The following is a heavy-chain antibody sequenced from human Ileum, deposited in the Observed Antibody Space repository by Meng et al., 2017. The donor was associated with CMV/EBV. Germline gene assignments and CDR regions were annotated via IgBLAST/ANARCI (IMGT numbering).Heavy chain of an antibody. CDR1: GGSFSGYY. J-gene: IGHJ6*02. V-gene: IGHV4-34*01. Sequence: SETLSLTCAVYGGSFSGYYWSWIRQPPGKGLEWIVEINHSGSTNYNPSLESRVIISVDTSKNQFSLKLNSVTAADTAVYYCARAVCSGGSCYYYYGMDVWGQGTTVTVSS. D-gene: IGHD2-15*01. CDR3: ARAVCSGGSCYYYYGMDV. CDR2: INHSGST.